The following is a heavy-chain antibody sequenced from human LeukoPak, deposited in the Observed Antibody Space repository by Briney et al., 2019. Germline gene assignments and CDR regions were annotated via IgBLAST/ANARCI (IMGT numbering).Heavy chain of an antibody. D-gene: IGHD7-27*01. CDR3: ARAPSGETLSPYFFDY. CDR2: IIPIFGTT. V-gene: IGHV1-69*13. J-gene: IGHJ4*02. Sequence: ASVKVSCKASGGTFSSYAISWVRQASGQGLEWMGRIIPIFGTTNYAQKFLGRVTMTSDESTSTVYLELSSLRSEDTAVYYCARAPSGETLSPYFFDYWGQGTLVTVSS. CDR1: GGTFSSYA.